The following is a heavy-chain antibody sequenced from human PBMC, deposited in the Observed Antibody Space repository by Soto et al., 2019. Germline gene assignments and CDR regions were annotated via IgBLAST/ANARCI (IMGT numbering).Heavy chain of an antibody. CDR3: AREGGYFDWLLYTDQGYFQH. J-gene: IGHJ1*01. CDR1: GYTFTSYA. CDR2: INAGNGNT. V-gene: IGHV1-3*01. D-gene: IGHD3-9*01. Sequence: ASVKVSCKASGYTFTSYAMHWVRQAPGQRLEWMRWINAGNGNTKYSQKFQGRVTITRDTSASTAYMELSSLRSEDTAVYYCAREGGYFDWLLYTDQGYFQHWGQGTLVTVSS.